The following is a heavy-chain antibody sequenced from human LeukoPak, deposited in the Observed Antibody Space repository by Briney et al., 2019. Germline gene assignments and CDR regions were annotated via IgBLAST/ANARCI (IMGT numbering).Heavy chain of an antibody. CDR3: ARNIAAPVVVDY. D-gene: IGHD6-6*01. V-gene: IGHV4-38-2*01. CDR1: GYSISSGYY. J-gene: IGHJ4*02. Sequence: SETLSLTCAVSGYSISSGYYWGWIRQPPGQGLEWIGSIYHSGSTYYNPSLKSRLTISVDTSKHQFSLKLSSVTAADTDVYYCARNIAAPVVVDYWGQGTLVTVSS. CDR2: IYHSGST.